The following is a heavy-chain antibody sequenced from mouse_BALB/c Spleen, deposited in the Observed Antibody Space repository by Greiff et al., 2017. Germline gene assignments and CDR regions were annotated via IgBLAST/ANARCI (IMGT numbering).Heavy chain of an antibody. J-gene: IGHJ2*01. Sequence: EVKLMESGPGLVKPSQSLSLTCSVTGYSITSGYYWNWIRQFPGNKLEWMGYISYDGSNNYNPSLKNRISITRDTSKNQFFLKLNSVTTEDTATYYCARGVGYGYYFDYWGQGTTLTVSS. D-gene: IGHD2-10*02. CDR3: ARGVGYGYYFDY. CDR1: GYSITSGYY. CDR2: ISYDGSN. V-gene: IGHV3-6*02.